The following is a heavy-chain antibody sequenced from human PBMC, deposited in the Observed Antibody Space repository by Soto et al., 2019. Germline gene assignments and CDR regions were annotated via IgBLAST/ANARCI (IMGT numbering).Heavy chain of an antibody. Sequence: PSETLSLTCAVYGGSFSGYYWSWIRQPPGKGLEWIGEINHSGSTNYNPSLKSRVTISVDTSKNQFSLKLSSVTAADTAVYYCARVSLNGHYYHWFDPWGQGTLVTVSS. V-gene: IGHV4-34*01. CDR3: ARVSLNGHYYHWFDP. D-gene: IGHD3-22*01. CDR1: GGSFSGYY. J-gene: IGHJ5*02. CDR2: INHSGST.